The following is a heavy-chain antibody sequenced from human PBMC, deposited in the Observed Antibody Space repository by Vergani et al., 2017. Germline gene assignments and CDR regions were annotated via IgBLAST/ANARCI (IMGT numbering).Heavy chain of an antibody. CDR1: GYTFTSYY. V-gene: IGHV1-46*01. D-gene: IGHD2-21*02. CDR2: INPSGGST. CDR3: AARRGDLVDY. Sequence: QVQLVQSGAEVKKPGASVKVSCKASGYTFTSYYMHWVRQAPGQGLEWMGIINPSGGSTSYAQKFQGRVTITADKSTSTAYMELSSLRSEDTAVYYCAARRGDLVDYWGQGTLVTVSS. J-gene: IGHJ4*02.